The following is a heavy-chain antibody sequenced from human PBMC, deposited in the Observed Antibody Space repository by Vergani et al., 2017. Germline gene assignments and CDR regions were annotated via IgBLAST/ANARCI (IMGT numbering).Heavy chain of an antibody. Sequence: QVQLQESGPGLVKPSETLSLTCTVSGGSISSYYWSWIRQPPGKGLEWIGYIYYSGSTNYNPSLKSRVTISVDTSKNQFSLKLSSVTAADTAVYYCARGKAVGNNLFDPWGQGSLVTVSS. CDR2: IYYSGST. V-gene: IGHV4-59*01. CDR1: GGSISSYY. J-gene: IGHJ5*02. D-gene: IGHD6-19*01. CDR3: ARGKAVGNNLFDP.